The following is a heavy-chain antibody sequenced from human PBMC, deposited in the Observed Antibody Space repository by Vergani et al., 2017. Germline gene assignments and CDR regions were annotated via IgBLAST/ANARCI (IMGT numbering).Heavy chain of an antibody. CDR2: ISYDGTNK. CDR3: ARELYYDSSGYFGGPYYFDY. D-gene: IGHD3-22*01. CDR1: AFTFTSYS. V-gene: IGHV3-30*04. Sequence: QALLVGSGGGVVQPGRSLRLSCVASAFTFTSYSIHWVRQAPGKGLEWVAFISYDGTNKYYADSVEGRFTISRDNSKNTVSLQMNSLRPEDSAIYYCARELYYDSSGYFGGPYYFDYWGQGTLVTVSS. J-gene: IGHJ4*02.